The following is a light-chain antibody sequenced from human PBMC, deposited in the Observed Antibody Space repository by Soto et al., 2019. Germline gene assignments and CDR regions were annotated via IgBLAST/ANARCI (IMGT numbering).Light chain of an antibody. CDR1: QGISSY. CDR2: AAS. J-gene: IGKJ5*01. V-gene: IGKV1-9*01. Sequence: DIPLTQSPSFLSASVGDRVTITCRASQGISSYLAWYQQKPGKAPKLLIYAASTLQSGVPSRFSGSGSGTEFTLTISSLQPEDFATYYCQQLNSYPFITFGQGTRLEIK. CDR3: QQLNSYPFIT.